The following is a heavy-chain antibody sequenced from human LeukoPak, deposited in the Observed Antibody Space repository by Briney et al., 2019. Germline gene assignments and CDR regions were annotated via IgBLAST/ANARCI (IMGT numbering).Heavy chain of an antibody. J-gene: IGHJ6*03. CDR2: INHSGST. D-gene: IGHD4-23*01. CDR1: GGSFSGCY. CDR3: ARGVPGGKGARRYYYYYMDV. Sequence: PSETLSLTCAVYGGSFSGCYWSWIRQPPGKGLEWIGEINHSGSTNYNPSLKSRVAISVDTSKNQFSLKLSSVTAADTAVYYRARGVPGGKGARRYYYYYMDVWGKGTTVTVSS. V-gene: IGHV4-34*01.